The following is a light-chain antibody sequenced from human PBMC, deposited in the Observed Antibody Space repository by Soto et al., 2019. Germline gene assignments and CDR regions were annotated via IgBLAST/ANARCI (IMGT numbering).Light chain of an antibody. CDR2: SAS. CDR3: HHFGSLPET. J-gene: IGKJ1*01. Sequence: EVVLTQSPGTLSLSPGERVTLSCRASQSVASSYLAWYQQKPGRAPRLLFYSASSMATGIPDRFGGSGSGTDFTLTISRLEPEDFAVYYCHHFGSLPETFGQGTNVE. V-gene: IGKV3-20*01. CDR1: QSVASSY.